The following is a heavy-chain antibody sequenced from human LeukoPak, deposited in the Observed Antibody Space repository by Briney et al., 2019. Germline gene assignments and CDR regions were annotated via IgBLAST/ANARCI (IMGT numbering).Heavy chain of an antibody. Sequence: SETLSLTCTVSGGSVSTYYWSWIRQPAGKGLEWIGRFYASGSTTYNPSLKSRVTMSVDTSKNQFSLKLSSVTAADTAVYYCARGYSSGWLFDYWGQGTLVTVSS. J-gene: IGHJ4*02. D-gene: IGHD6-19*01. CDR3: ARGYSSGWLFDY. CDR1: GGSVSTYY. CDR2: FYASGST. V-gene: IGHV4-4*07.